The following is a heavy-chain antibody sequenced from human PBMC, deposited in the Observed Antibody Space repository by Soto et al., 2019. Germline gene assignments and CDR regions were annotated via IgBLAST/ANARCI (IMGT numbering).Heavy chain of an antibody. Sequence: QVQLQESGPGLVKPSETLSLTCTVSGGSVSSGSYYWSWLRQPPGKGLEWIGHIDNSGSTKYNPALKSRVTIAADTSKNNFSRKLSSVTAADTAVFYCARADIVNTGFFDYWGQGTLVTVSS. D-gene: IGHD5-12*01. J-gene: IGHJ4*02. V-gene: IGHV4-61*01. CDR1: GGSVSSGSYY. CDR3: ARADIVNTGFFDY. CDR2: IDNSGST.